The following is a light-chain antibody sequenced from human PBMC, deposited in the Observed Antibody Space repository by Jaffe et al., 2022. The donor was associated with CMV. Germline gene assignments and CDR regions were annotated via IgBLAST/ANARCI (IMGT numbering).Light chain of an antibody. Sequence: QSVLTQPPSVSAAPGQKVTISCSGSSSNIGDNYVSWYQFLPGTAPKLLIYDNNQRPSGIPDRFSGSKSGTSATLAITGLQTGDEADYFCGTWDGSLRGGVFGGGTKLTVL. CDR1: SSNIGDNY. J-gene: IGLJ2*01. V-gene: IGLV1-51*01. CDR3: GTWDGSLRGGV. CDR2: DNN.